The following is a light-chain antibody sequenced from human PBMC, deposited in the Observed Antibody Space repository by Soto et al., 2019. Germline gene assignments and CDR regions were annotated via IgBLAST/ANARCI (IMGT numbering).Light chain of an antibody. J-gene: IGKJ4*01. CDR1: QSVTSTY. Sequence: EIVLTQSPGILSLSPGDGATLSCRASQSVTSTYLAWYQQRPGQTPSLLIYDASTRATGIPDRFSASGSGTVFTLTINKLEPEDFAVYYCQQYGTSPFTFGGGTKVEVK. CDR2: DAS. V-gene: IGKV3-20*01. CDR3: QQYGTSPFT.